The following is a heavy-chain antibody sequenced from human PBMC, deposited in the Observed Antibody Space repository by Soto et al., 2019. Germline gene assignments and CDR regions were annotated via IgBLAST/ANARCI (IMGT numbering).Heavy chain of an antibody. V-gene: IGHV1-2*02. CDR3: ARGGYQLLNWFDP. CDR2: INPHTGGT. Sequence: GSGKVSCKASGYTFTGYYMPWVRQAPGQGLEWMGWINPHTGGTNYAQKFQGRVTMTRDTSISTAYMELSRLRSDETAIYYWARGGYQLLNWFDPWGQGTLVTVSS. D-gene: IGHD2-2*01. J-gene: IGHJ5*02. CDR1: GYTFTGYY.